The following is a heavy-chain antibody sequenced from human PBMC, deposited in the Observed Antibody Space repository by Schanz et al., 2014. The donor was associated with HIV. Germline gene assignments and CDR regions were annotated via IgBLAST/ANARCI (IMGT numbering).Heavy chain of an antibody. V-gene: IGHV3-48*02. CDR2: ISDSGHTI. Sequence: EVQLVESGGDFVEPGESLRLSCAASGFIFSDYSMNWVRQAPGKGLEWLSYISDSGHTIVYADSVKGRFTISRDNARNSLYLQMTSLRDDDEGFYFCTRGRSRPRRDQFGANWYFFDYWGQGTQVAVSS. CDR3: TRGRSRPRRDQFGANWYFFDY. J-gene: IGHJ4*02. D-gene: IGHD1-1*01. CDR1: GFIFSDYS.